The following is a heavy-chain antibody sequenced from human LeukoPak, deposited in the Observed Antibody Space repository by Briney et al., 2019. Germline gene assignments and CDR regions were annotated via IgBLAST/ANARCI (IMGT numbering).Heavy chain of an antibody. CDR3: ARDIRSGYDYRGDYYYYYYMDV. J-gene: IGHJ6*03. V-gene: IGHV4-4*07. CDR1: GYSISSGYY. CDR2: IYTSGST. Sequence: SETLSLTCTVSGYSISSGYYWCWIRQPAGKGLEWIGRIYTSGSTNYNPSLKSRVTMSVDTSKNQFSLKLSSVTAADTAVYYCARDIRSGYDYRGDYYYYYYMDVWGKGTTVTVSS. D-gene: IGHD5-12*01.